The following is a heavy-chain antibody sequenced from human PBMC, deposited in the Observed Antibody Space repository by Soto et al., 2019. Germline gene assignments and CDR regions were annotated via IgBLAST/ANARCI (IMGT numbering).Heavy chain of an antibody. Sequence: ASVKVSCKASGYTFTGYYMHWVRKAAGQGLEWMGWITPKSGGTNYAQKFQGRVTMTRDTSISTAYLELRRVRSDDRAVYNCAIDIEPRQKVGYYDDGINTWCPVATGT. CDR1: GYTFTGYY. CDR3: AIDIEPRQKVGYYDDGINT. J-gene: IGHJ6*02. V-gene: IGHV1-2*02. D-gene: IGHD1-26*01. CDR2: ITPKSGGT.